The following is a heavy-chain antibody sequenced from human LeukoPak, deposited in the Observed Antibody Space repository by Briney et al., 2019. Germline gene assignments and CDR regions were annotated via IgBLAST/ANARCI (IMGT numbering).Heavy chain of an antibody. CDR3: ARILRPEDAFDI. CDR2: IYTSGST. CDR1: GGSISSYY. D-gene: IGHD2-8*01. Sequence: SETLALTCTVSGGSISSYYWSWIGQPPGKGLEWIGYIYTSGSTNYNPSLKSRVTISVDTSKNQFSLKLSSVTAADTAVYYCARILRPEDAFDIWGQGTMVTVSS. J-gene: IGHJ3*02. V-gene: IGHV4-4*09.